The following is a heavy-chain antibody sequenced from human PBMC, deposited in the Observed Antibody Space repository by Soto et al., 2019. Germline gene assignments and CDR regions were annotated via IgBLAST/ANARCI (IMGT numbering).Heavy chain of an antibody. J-gene: IGHJ4*02. CDR3: ARDTYSSGWYFDY. CDR1: GFTFSSYW. CDR2: IKQDGSEK. V-gene: IGHV3-7*03. Sequence: GGSLRLSCAASGFTFSSYWMSWVRQAPGKGLEWVANIKQDGSEKYYVDSVKGRFTISRDNAKNSLYLQMNSLRAADPAVYYCARDTYSSGWYFDYWGQGTLVTVSS. D-gene: IGHD6-19*01.